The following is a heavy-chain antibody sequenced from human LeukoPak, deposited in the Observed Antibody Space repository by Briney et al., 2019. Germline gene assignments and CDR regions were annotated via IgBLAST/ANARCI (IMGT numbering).Heavy chain of an antibody. CDR1: GGTFSSYA. Sequence: ASVKVSCKASGGTFSSYAISWVRQAPGQGLEWMRGIIPIFGTANYAQKFQGRVTITTDESTSTAYMELSSLRSEDTAVYYCAREERVPAAPHYYYMDVWGKGTTVTVSS. V-gene: IGHV1-69*05. CDR2: IIPIFGTA. D-gene: IGHD2-2*01. J-gene: IGHJ6*03. CDR3: AREERVPAAPHYYYMDV.